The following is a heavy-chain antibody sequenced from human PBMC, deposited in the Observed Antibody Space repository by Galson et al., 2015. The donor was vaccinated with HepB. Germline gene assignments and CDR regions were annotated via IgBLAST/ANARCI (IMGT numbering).Heavy chain of an antibody. J-gene: IGHJ4*02. CDR3: AKDGVGITMIVVVIAGSLDY. CDR2: ISGSGGST. V-gene: IGHV3-23*01. Sequence: SLRLSCAASGFTFSSYAMSWVRQAPGKGLEWVSAISGSGGSTYYADSVKGRFTISRDNSKNTLYLQMNSLRAEDTAVYYCAKDGVGITMIVVVIAGSLDYWGQGTLVTVSS. D-gene: IGHD3-22*01. CDR1: GFTFSSYA.